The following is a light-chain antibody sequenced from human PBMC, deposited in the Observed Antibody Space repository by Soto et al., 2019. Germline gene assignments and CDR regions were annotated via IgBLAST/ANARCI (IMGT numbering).Light chain of an antibody. V-gene: IGLV1-51*01. Sequence: QSALTQPASVSASPGQSITISCTGTSSDVGTYDDVSWYRQHPGKAPRLLIYDNNKRPSGIPDRFSGSKSGTSGTLDITGLQTGDEADYYCATWDGSLPAEVFGGGTQLTVL. J-gene: IGLJ2*01. CDR1: SSDVGTYDD. CDR3: ATWDGSLPAEV. CDR2: DNN.